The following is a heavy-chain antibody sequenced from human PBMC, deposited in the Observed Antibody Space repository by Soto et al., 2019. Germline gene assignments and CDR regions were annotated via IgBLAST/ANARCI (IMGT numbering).Heavy chain of an antibody. CDR1: GFTFSNYG. CDR2: ISDDGSNK. J-gene: IGHJ6*02. V-gene: IGHV3-30*18. Sequence: GGSLRLSCAASGFTFSNYGMHWVRQAPGKGLEWVAFISDDGSNKYYADSMKGRFTMSRDDSKRTLYLQMSSLRVEDTAVYYCTKPRNVLRFLAWSSGMEVWGQGTTVTVSS. CDR3: TKPRNVLRFLAWSSGMEV. D-gene: IGHD3-3*01.